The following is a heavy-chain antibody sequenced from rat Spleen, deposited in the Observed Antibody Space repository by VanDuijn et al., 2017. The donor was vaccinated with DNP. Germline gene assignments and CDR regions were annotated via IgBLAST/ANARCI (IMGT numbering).Heavy chain of an antibody. J-gene: IGHJ3*01. CDR3: TTEGITTRWFGY. CDR2: ISYEGSST. CDR1: GFTFSDYY. V-gene: IGHV5-20*01. D-gene: IGHD1-10*01. Sequence: EVQLVESGGGLVQPGRSLKLSCAASGFTFSDYYMAWVRQAPKKGLEWVASISYEGSSTYYGDSVKGRFTIPRDNAQTTLYLQMDSLRSEDTATYYCTTEGITTRWFGYWGQGTLVTVSS.